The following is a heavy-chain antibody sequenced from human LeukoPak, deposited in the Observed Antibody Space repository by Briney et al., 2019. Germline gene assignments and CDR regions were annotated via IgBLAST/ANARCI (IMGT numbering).Heavy chain of an antibody. J-gene: IGHJ4*02. CDR1: GGSISSSSYY. D-gene: IGHD5-24*01. CDR2: IYYSGNT. CDR3: ARQLTRDGYTS. Sequence: SETLSLTCTVSGGSISSSSYYWGWIRQPPGKGLEWIGSIYYSGNTYYNPSLKSRVTIFVDTSNNLFSLKLSSVTAADTAVYYCARQLTRDGYTSWGQGTLVTVSS. V-gene: IGHV4-39*01.